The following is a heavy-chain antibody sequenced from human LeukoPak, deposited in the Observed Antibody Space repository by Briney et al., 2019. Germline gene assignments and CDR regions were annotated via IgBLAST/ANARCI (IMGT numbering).Heavy chain of an antibody. Sequence: PSETLSLTCTVSGGSISSYYWSWIRQPPGKGLEWIGYIYYSGSTNHNPSLKSRVTISVDTSKNQFSLKLSSVTAADTAVYYCARDRGDYCSGGSCYYDYYYYGMDVWGQGTTVTVSS. V-gene: IGHV4-59*01. J-gene: IGHJ6*02. CDR3: ARDRGDYCSGGSCYYDYYYYGMDV. D-gene: IGHD2-15*01. CDR2: IYYSGST. CDR1: GGSISSYY.